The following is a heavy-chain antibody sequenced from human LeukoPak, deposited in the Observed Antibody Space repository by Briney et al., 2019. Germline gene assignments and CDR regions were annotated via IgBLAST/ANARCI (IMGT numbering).Heavy chain of an antibody. CDR2: IYYSGYT. V-gene: IGHV4-61*05. D-gene: IGHD3-10*01. J-gene: IGHJ6*03. CDR3: ARTTMVRGTYYMDV. CDR1: GGSISSSSYY. Sequence: SETLSLTCTVSGGSISSSSYYWGWIRQPPGKGLEWIGYIYYSGYTNYNPSLKSRVTISVDTSKNQFSLKLSSVTAADTVVYYCARTTMVRGTYYMDVWGKGTTVTISS.